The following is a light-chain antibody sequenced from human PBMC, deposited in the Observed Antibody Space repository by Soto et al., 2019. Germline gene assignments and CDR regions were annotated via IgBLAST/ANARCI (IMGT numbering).Light chain of an antibody. CDR1: QSGTSSY. V-gene: IGKV3-20*01. CDR2: DAS. J-gene: IGKJ1*01. CDR3: QQDGRSPRT. Sequence: EIGLTQSPGTLSLSPGERATLACRSSQSGTSSYLAWYQQKPGQPPRLLIYDASSRATGMPDRFSGSGSGTDFTLTISRLEPEDFAVYYCQQDGRSPRTFGQGTKVEIK.